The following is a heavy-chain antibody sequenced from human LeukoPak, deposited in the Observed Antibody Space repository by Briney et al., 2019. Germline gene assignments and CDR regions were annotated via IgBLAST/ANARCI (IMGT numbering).Heavy chain of an antibody. CDR1: GFTFSDHY. D-gene: IGHD2-2*01. Sequence: GGSLRLSCAASGFTFSDHYMDWVRQAPGKGLEWVGRIRNKANSYTTEYAASVKGRFTISRDDSKNSLYLQMNSLRAEDTAVYFCGRDSVTVAPAAPDYWGQGTLVTVSS. CDR3: GRDSVTVAPAAPDY. V-gene: IGHV3-72*01. J-gene: IGHJ4*02. CDR2: IRNKANSYTT.